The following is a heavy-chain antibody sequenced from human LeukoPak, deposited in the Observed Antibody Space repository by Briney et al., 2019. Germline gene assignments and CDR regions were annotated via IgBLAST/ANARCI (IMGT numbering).Heavy chain of an antibody. CDR3: ARDSRFLEWIFTGFDY. CDR2: ISAYNGNT. Sequence: ASVKVSCKASGYTFTSYGISWVRQAPGQGLEWMGWISAYNGNTNYAQKLQGRVTMTTDTSTSTAYMELRSLRSDDTAVYYCARDSRFLEWIFTGFDYWGQGTLVTVS. CDR1: GYTFTSYG. D-gene: IGHD3-3*01. V-gene: IGHV1-18*01. J-gene: IGHJ4*02.